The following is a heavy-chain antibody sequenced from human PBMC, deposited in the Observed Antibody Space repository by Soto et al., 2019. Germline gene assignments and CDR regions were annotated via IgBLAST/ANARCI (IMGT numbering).Heavy chain of an antibody. D-gene: IGHD3-10*01. Sequence: PGGSLRLSCAASGFTFSSYSMNWVRQAPGKRLEWVSDINWNGGSTGYADSVKGRFTISRDNAKNSLYLQMNSLRADDTALYYCARHSGSYYNVYFDPWGQGTPVTVSS. CDR2: INWNGGST. V-gene: IGHV3-20*04. CDR3: ARHSGSYYNVYFDP. CDR1: GFTFSSYS. J-gene: IGHJ5*02.